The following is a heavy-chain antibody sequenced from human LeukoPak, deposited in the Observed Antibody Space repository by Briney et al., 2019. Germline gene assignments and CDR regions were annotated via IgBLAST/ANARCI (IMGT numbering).Heavy chain of an antibody. CDR2: ISGTGTTI. CDR3: AVQITMIVVVPYFDY. V-gene: IGHV3-11*04. CDR1: GLTFSDYY. Sequence: GGSLRLSCAASGLTFSDYYMTWIRQAHGKGLEWVSSISGTGTTIYSADSVRGRFTVSRDNARNSLFLHMNSLRAEDTAVYYCAVQITMIVVVPYFDYWGQGTLVTVSS. J-gene: IGHJ4*02. D-gene: IGHD3-22*01.